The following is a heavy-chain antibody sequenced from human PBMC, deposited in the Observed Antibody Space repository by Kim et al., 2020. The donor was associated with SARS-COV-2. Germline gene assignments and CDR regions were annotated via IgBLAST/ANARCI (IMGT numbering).Heavy chain of an antibody. J-gene: IGHJ4*02. CDR2: ISAYNGNT. V-gene: IGHV1-18*01. CDR3: ARDWRVVVPAAIGY. Sequence: ASVKVSCKASGYTFTSYGISWVRQAPGQGLERMGWISAYNGNTNYAQKLQGRVTMTTDTSTSTAYMELRSLRSDDTAVYYCARDWRVVVPAAIGYWGQGTLVTVSS. CDR1: GYTFTSYG. D-gene: IGHD2-2*01.